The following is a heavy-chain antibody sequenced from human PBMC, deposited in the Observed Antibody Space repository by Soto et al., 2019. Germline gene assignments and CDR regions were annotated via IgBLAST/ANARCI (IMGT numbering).Heavy chain of an antibody. Sequence: ASVKVSCKASGYTFTSYGISWVRQAPGQGLEWMGWISAYNGNTNYAQKLQGRVTMTTDTSTSKAYMELRSLRSDDTAVYYCARDPNYYGSGSIPFDYWGQGTLVTVSS. CDR3: ARDPNYYGSGSIPFDY. CDR2: ISAYNGNT. CDR1: GYTFTSYG. D-gene: IGHD3-10*01. V-gene: IGHV1-18*04. J-gene: IGHJ4*02.